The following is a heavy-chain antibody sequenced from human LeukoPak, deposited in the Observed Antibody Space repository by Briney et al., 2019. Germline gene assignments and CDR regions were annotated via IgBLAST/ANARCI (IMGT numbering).Heavy chain of an antibody. J-gene: IGHJ4*02. D-gene: IGHD3-10*01. CDR3: AREMYYIPEY. V-gene: IGHV3-21*06. Sequence: GGSLSLSCAASGFTFSGYTMNWVRQIPGKGLEWISSIGGTSAYIYYADSVKGRFTISRDNAKNSLYLQMNSLGVEDTAVYYCAREMYYIPEYWGQGTLVTVSS. CDR2: IGGTSAYI. CDR1: GFTFSGYT.